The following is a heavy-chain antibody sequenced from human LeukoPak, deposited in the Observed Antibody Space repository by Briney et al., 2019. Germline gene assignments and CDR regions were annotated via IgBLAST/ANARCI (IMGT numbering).Heavy chain of an antibody. D-gene: IGHD3-10*01. J-gene: IGHJ4*02. Sequence: GGSLRLSCTASGFTFGDYAMSWVRQAPGKGLEWVGFIRSKAYGGTTEYVASVKGRFTISRDDSKSIAYLQMNSLKTEDTAVYYCRTDGAVGESSDYWGQGTLVTVSS. CDR1: GFTFGDYA. CDR2: IRSKAYGGTT. V-gene: IGHV3-49*04. CDR3: RTDGAVGESSDY.